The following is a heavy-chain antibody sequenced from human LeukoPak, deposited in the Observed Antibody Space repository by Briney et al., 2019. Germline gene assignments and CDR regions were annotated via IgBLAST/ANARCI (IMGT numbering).Heavy chain of an antibody. Sequence: QPGGSLRLSCTVSGFTVSSNSMSWVRQAPGKGLEWVSFIYSDNTHYSDSVKGRFTISRDNSKNTLYLQMNSLRAEDTAVYYCAKGGKGRIAVAYLQSPFDYWGQGTLVTVSS. CDR2: IYSDNT. J-gene: IGHJ4*02. CDR1: GFTVSSNS. V-gene: IGHV3-53*01. D-gene: IGHD6-19*01. CDR3: AKGGKGRIAVAYLQSPFDY.